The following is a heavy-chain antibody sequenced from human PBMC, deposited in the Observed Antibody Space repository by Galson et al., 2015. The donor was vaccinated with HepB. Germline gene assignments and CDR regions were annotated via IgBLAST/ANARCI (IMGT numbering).Heavy chain of an antibody. V-gene: IGHV5-51*01. D-gene: IGHD4-11*01. J-gene: IGHJ5*02. CDR1: GYNFANYW. CDR2: IYPRDSDT. Sequence: QSGAEVKKPGESLKISCQGSGYNFANYWIGWVRQMPGKGLEWMGTIYPRDSDTRYGPSFQGQVTFSVDKSIATAYLQWSSLKASDTAMYYCARQGGYSNDDIWFDPWGQGTLVTVSS. CDR3: ARQGGYSNDDIWFDP.